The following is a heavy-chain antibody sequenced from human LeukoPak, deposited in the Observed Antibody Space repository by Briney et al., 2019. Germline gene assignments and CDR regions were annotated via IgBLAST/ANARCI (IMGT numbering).Heavy chain of an antibody. CDR3: AKDRQEWELFDY. Sequence: GGSLRLSCAASGFSFRDYWMNWVRQAPGQGLEWVANIKPDGSEKYYVDSVKGRFTISRDNAENSLYLQMNSLRAEDTAVYYCAKDRQEWELFDYWGQGTLVTVSS. CDR1: GFSFRDYW. D-gene: IGHD1-26*01. V-gene: IGHV3-7*05. CDR2: IKPDGSEK. J-gene: IGHJ4*02.